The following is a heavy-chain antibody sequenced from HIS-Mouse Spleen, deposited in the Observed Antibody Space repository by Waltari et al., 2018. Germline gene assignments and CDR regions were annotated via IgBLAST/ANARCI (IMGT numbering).Heavy chain of an antibody. D-gene: IGHD6-13*01. J-gene: IGHJ2*01. Sequence: QLQLQESGPGLVKPSETLSLPCTVSGGSISSSSYYWGWIRQPPRKGLEWIGSIYYSGSTYYNPSLKSRVTISVDTSKNQFSLKLSSVTAADTAVYYCAREIPYSSSWYDWYFDLWGRGTLVTVSS. V-gene: IGHV4-39*07. CDR2: IYYSGST. CDR3: AREIPYSSSWYDWYFDL. CDR1: GGSISSSSYY.